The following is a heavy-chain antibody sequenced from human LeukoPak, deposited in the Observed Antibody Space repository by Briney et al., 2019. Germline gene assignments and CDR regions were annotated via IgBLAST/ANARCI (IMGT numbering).Heavy chain of an antibody. D-gene: IGHD3-9*01. CDR1: GYTFTSYD. V-gene: IGHV1-8*01. J-gene: IGHJ6*02. Sequence: GASVKVSCKASGYTFTSYDINWVRQATGQGLEWMGWMNPNSDNTGYAQKFQGRVTMTRNTSISTAYMELSSLRSEDTAVYYCARGSSVLRYFDWLSTPGYYYYGMDVWGQGTTVTVSS. CDR2: MNPNSDNT. CDR3: ARGSSVLRYFDWLSTPGYYYYGMDV.